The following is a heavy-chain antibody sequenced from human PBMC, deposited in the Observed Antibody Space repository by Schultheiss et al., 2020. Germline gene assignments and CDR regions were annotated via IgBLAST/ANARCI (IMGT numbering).Heavy chain of an antibody. CDR1: GYTFTSYA. CDR2: INPNSGGT. V-gene: IGHV1-2*04. D-gene: IGHD4-17*01. CDR3: ARDSTRGILTTVTGGVDY. Sequence: ASVKVSCKASGYTFTSYAMHWVRQAPGQGLEWMGWINPNSGGTKYAQKFQGWVTMTRDTSISTAYMKLSRLRSDDTAVYYCARDSTRGILTTVTGGVDYWGQGTLVTVAS. J-gene: IGHJ4*02.